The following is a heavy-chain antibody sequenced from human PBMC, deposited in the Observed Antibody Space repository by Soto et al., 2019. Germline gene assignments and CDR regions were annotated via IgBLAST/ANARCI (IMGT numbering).Heavy chain of an antibody. V-gene: IGHV3-23*01. Sequence: LRLSCAASGFTFSNYAMNWVRQAPGKGLEWVSVISGSGGSTYYADSVKGRFTISRDNSKNTLYLQMNSLRAEDTAVYYCASRSSGWYFDYWGQGTLVTVSS. J-gene: IGHJ4*02. CDR3: ASRSSGWYFDY. CDR1: GFTFSNYA. D-gene: IGHD6-19*01. CDR2: ISGSGGST.